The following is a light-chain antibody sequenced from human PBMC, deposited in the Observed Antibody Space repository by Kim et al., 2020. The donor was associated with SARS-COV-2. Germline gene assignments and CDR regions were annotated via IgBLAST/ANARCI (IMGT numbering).Light chain of an antibody. J-gene: IGKJ1*01. Sequence: DIVLTQSPGTVSLFPGERATLSCRASQSVSSAYLGWYQQKPGQAPRVLISAASSRVTGIADRFSGSGSGTYFTLTINRLEPEDSAVYYCQQYGISPWTFGQGTKVDIK. CDR1: QSVSSAY. CDR2: AAS. CDR3: QQYGISPWT. V-gene: IGKV3-20*01.